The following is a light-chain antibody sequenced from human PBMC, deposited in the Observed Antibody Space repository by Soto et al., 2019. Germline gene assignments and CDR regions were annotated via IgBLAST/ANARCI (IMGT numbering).Light chain of an antibody. V-gene: IGKV1-5*03. CDR2: KAS. J-gene: IGKJ2*01. CDR3: QQYNSYSPST. CDR1: QSISSW. Sequence: DIQMTQSPSTLSASVGDRVTITCRASQSISSWLAWYQQKPGKAPKLLIYKASSLECGVPSRFSGSGSGTEFTLTISSLQPADFAPYYCQQYNSYSPSTFGQGTKLEIK.